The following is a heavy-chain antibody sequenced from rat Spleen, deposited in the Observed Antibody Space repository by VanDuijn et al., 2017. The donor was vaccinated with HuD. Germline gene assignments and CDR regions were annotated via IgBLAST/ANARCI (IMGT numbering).Heavy chain of an antibody. V-gene: IGHV5-25*01. CDR2: ISPSGGST. D-gene: IGHD4-6*01. CDR1: GFTFSGYF. Sequence: EVQLVESDGGLVQPGRSLKLSCAASGFTFSGYFMAWVRQAPTEGLEWVASISPSGGSTYYRDSVKGRFTVSRDNTKSTLYLQMDSLRSEDTATYYCVRHWGDAWGQGASVTVSS. J-gene: IGHJ4*01. CDR3: VRHWGDA.